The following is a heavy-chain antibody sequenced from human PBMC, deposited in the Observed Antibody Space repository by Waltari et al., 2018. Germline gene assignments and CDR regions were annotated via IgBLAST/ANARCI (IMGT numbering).Heavy chain of an antibody. D-gene: IGHD2-21*01. V-gene: IGHV4-34*01. CDR2: ITHSGST. Sequence: QVLLQQWGAGLLKPSATLSLTCAVYGGSFNFYYWSRLRQPPGEGLEWIGEITHSGSTNYNPSLKSRVSISVDTPNNQFSLKLTSVTAADTAAYYCARRGYCGIDCYSNYFDFWGQGTLVTVSS. CDR3: ARRGYCGIDCYSNYFDF. CDR1: GGSFNFYY. J-gene: IGHJ4*02.